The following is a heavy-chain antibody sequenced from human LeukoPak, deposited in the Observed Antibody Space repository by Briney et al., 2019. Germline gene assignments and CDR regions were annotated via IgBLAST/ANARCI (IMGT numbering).Heavy chain of an antibody. CDR2: IYSGGST. CDR3: ARSIAARRTTYYYGMDV. Sequence: GGSLRLSCAASGFTVSSNYMSWVRQAPGKGLEWVSVIYSGGSTYYADSVKGRFTISRDNSKNTLYLQMNSLRAEDTAVYYCARSIAARRTTYYYGMDVWGQGTTVTVSS. D-gene: IGHD6-6*01. CDR1: GFTVSSNY. J-gene: IGHJ6*02. V-gene: IGHV3-66*01.